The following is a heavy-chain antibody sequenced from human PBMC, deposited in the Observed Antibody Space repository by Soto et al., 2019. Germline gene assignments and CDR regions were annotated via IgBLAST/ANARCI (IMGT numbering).Heavy chain of an antibody. Sequence: ASVKVSCKASGYTFTSYAMHWVRQAPGQRLEWMGWINAGNGNTKYSQKFQGRVTITRDISASTAYMELSSLRSEDTAVYYCANQVGATFSFDYWGQGTLVTVSS. D-gene: IGHD1-26*01. CDR2: INAGNGNT. CDR1: GYTFTSYA. V-gene: IGHV1-3*01. J-gene: IGHJ4*02. CDR3: ANQVGATFSFDY.